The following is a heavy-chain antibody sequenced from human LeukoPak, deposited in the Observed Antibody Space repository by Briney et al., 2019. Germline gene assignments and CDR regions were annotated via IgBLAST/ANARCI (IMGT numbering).Heavy chain of an antibody. CDR2: IYYSGST. Sequence: SETLSLTCTVSGGSISSYYWSWIRQPPGKGLEWIGYIYYSGSTNYNPSLKSRVTISVDTSKNQFSLKLSSVTAADTAVYYCARDRVLFDYWGQGTLVTVSS. J-gene: IGHJ4*02. CDR1: GGSISSYY. CDR3: ARDRVLFDY. V-gene: IGHV4-59*01. D-gene: IGHD2/OR15-2a*01.